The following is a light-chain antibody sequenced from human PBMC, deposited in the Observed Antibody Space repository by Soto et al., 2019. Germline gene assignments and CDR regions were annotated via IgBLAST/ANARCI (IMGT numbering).Light chain of an antibody. CDR1: QSISSW. CDR3: KQYNSYSLT. Sequence: DIQMTQSPSTLSASVGDRVTITCRASQSISSWLAWYQQKPGKAPKLLIYDASSLESGVPSRFSGSGSGTEFTLTSSSLQPDDFATYYCKQYNSYSLTFGQGTKVEIK. J-gene: IGKJ1*01. CDR2: DAS. V-gene: IGKV1-5*01.